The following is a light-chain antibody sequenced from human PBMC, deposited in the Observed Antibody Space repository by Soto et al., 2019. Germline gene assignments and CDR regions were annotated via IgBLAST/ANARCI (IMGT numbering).Light chain of an antibody. V-gene: IGLV2-23*01. Sequence: QSVLTQPASVSGSPGQSITISCTGTSSDVGTYNLVSWYQQHPGKAPKLIISEGTERPSGVSNRFSGSKSGNTASLTISGFQAEDEAHYYCCSYAGSSTYVVFGGGTKLTVL. CDR1: SSDVGTYNL. J-gene: IGLJ2*01. CDR2: EGT. CDR3: CSYAGSSTYVV.